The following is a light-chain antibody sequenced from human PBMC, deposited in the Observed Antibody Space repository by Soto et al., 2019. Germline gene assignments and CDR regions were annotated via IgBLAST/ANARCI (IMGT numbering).Light chain of an antibody. CDR3: HQYNNWPWE. CDR1: QSVTTA. Sequence: EIVMTQAPATLSVSPGDRATVSCRASQSVTTALAWYQHKPGQAPRLLIYAASTMATGIPARFSGSGSGTDFTLTNNTLQSEDFAVYYCHQYNNWPWELGHGTKVAIQ. CDR2: AAS. V-gene: IGKV3-15*01. J-gene: IGKJ1*01.